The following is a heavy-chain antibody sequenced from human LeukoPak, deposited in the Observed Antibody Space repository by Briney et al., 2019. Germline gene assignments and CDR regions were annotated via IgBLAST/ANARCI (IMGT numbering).Heavy chain of an antibody. Sequence: ASVKVSCKASGYTFTSYGISWVRHAPGQGLEWMGWISAYNGNTIYAQKFQGRVTMTTETSTSTAYMELSSLESDDTAVYSCARGLVVVVATTLRVWGQGTMVIVSS. CDR1: GYTFTSYG. CDR3: ARGLVVVVATTLRV. CDR2: ISAYNGNT. D-gene: IGHD2-15*01. V-gene: IGHV1-18*01. J-gene: IGHJ3*01.